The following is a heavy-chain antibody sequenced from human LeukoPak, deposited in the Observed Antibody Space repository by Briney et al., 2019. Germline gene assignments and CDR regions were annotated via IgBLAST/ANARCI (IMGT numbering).Heavy chain of an antibody. D-gene: IGHD5-24*01. Sequence: PGGSLRLSCAASGFTFSNYWMHWVRQAPGKGLVWVSRINSDGINTSYADSVKGRFTISRDNSKNTLYLQMNSLRAEDTAVYYCARVVRDGYNFNYWGQGTLVTVSS. CDR2: INSDGINT. J-gene: IGHJ4*02. V-gene: IGHV3-74*01. CDR3: ARVVRDGYNFNY. CDR1: GFTFSNYW.